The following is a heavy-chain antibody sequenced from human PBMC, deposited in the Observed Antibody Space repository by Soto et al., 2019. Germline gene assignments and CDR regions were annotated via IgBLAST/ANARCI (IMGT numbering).Heavy chain of an antibody. CDR2: INPNSGGT. V-gene: IGHV1-2*02. D-gene: IGHD6-6*01. CDR3: ARSLSTIAARPDY. CDR1: GYTFTGYY. J-gene: IGHJ4*02. Sequence: GASVKVSCKASGYTFTGYYLHWVRQAPGQGLEWMGWINPNSGGTHYAQKFQSRLTMTRDTSISTAYMELSRLTSDETAVYYCARSLSTIAARPDYWGQGTLVTVSS.